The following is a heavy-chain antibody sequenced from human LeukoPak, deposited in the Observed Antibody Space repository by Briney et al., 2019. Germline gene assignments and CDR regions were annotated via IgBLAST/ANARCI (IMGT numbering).Heavy chain of an antibody. CDR2: IYYSGTT. J-gene: IGHJ4*02. V-gene: IGHV4-59*01. CDR1: GGSISSYY. Sequence: SETLSLTCTVSGGSISSYYWSWIRQLPGKGLEWIGYIYYSGTTNYNPSLKSRVTISVDMSKNQFSLKLSSVTAADTAVYYCARGVYIAAAQYAYWGQGTLVTVSS. CDR3: ARGVYIAAAQYAY. D-gene: IGHD6-13*01.